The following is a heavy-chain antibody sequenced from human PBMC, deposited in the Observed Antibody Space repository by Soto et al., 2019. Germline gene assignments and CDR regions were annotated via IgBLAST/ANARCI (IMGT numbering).Heavy chain of an antibody. J-gene: IGHJ4*02. CDR1: GFSFSSYW. V-gene: IGHV3-74*01. CDR2: INSDGSTI. Sequence: EVQLVESGGGLVQPGGSLRLSCAASGFSFSSYWMHWVRQAPGKGLVWVSRINSDGSTISYADSVRGRFTISRDNAKXXXXXXXXXXXXXXXXXXXXXXXXXXAXHFDSWGQGTLVTVSS. CDR3: XXXXXXAXHFDS.